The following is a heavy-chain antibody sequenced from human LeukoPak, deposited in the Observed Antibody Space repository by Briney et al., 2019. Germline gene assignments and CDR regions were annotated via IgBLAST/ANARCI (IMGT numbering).Heavy chain of an antibody. CDR3: ARSPPGYSSSWGHFDY. CDR2: INHSGST. CDR1: GGSFSGYY. V-gene: IGHV4-34*01. D-gene: IGHD6-13*01. Sequence: TSETLSLTCAVYGGSFSGYYWSWIRQPPGKGLEWIGEINHSGSTNYNPSLKSRVTISVDTSKNQFSLKLSPVTAADTAVYYCARSPPGYSSSWGHFDYWGQGTLVTVSS. J-gene: IGHJ4*02.